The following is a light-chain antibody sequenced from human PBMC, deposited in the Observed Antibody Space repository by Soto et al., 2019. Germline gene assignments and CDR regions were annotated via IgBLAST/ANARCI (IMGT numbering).Light chain of an antibody. CDR3: QQYYSYRT. V-gene: IGKV1-5*01. CDR2: DAS. CDR1: QTISRW. Sequence: IHMTQSPSTLSASVLYRVTITFRASQTISRWLAWYQQKPGKAPNLLIYDASSLESGVPSRFSGSGSGTEFTLTISSLQPEDFATYYCQQYYSYRTFGQGTKVDI. J-gene: IGKJ1*01.